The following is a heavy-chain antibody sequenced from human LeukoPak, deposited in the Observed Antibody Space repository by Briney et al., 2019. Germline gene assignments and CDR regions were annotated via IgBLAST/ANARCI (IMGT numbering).Heavy chain of an antibody. Sequence: GGSLRLSCAAYGFTFSSYWMHWVRQAPGKGLVWVSRINSDGSSTSYADSVKGRFTISRDNAKNTLYLQMNSLRDEDTAVYYCATSLRYSSPSYWGQGTLVTVSS. CDR2: INSDGSST. CDR3: ATSLRYSSPSY. J-gene: IGHJ4*02. CDR1: GFTFSSYW. D-gene: IGHD6-6*01. V-gene: IGHV3-74*01.